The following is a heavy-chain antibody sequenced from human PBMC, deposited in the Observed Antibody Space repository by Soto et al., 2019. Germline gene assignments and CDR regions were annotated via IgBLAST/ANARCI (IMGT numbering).Heavy chain of an antibody. J-gene: IGHJ6*02. D-gene: IGHD6-13*01. CDR2: IIPIFGTA. V-gene: IGHV1-69*13. Sequence: SVKVSCKASGGTFSGYAISWVRQAPGQGLEWMGGIIPIFGTANYAQKFQGRVTITADESTSTAYMELSSLRSEDTAVYYCARTPGIAAAGPNYYGMDVWGQGTTVTVSS. CDR1: GGTFSGYA. CDR3: ARTPGIAAAGPNYYGMDV.